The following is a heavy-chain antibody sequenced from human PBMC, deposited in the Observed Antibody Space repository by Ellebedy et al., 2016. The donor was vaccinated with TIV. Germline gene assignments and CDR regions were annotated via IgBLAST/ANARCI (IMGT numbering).Heavy chain of an antibody. Sequence: MPSEILSLTCAVYGGSFSGYSWSWIRQSPGKGLEWIGEINHSGSTNYNPSLKSRVTISVDTSKNQFSLKLSSVTAADTAVYYWARGRRFFYYYGMDVWGQGTTVTVSS. D-gene: IGHD3-3*01. CDR1: GGSFSGYS. J-gene: IGHJ6*02. CDR2: INHSGST. V-gene: IGHV4-34*01. CDR3: ARGRRFFYYYGMDV.